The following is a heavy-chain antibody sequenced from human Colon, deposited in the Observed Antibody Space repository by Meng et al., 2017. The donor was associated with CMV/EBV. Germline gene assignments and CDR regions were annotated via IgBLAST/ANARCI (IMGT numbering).Heavy chain of an antibody. D-gene: IGHD5/OR15-5a*01. V-gene: IGHV3-21*01. J-gene: IGHJ5*02. CDR1: GFTFSSYS. CDR2: ISSSSSYI. Sequence: AASGFTFSSYSMNWVRQAPGKGLEWVSSISSSSSYIYYADSVKGRFTISRDNAKNSLYLQMNSLRAEDTAVYYCARSTIPTLNWFDPWGQGTLVTVSS. CDR3: ARSTIPTLNWFDP.